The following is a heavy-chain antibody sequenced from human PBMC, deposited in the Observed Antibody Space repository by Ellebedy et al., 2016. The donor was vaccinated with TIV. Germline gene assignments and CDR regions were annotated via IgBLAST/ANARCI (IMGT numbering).Heavy chain of an antibody. Sequence: MPSETLSLTCTVSGGSISSSNYYRAWIRQPPGKGLEWIGSIYYSGSTHYNPSLRSRATMLVDTSKNHFSLNLNSVTAADTAVYYCARDPSPSGYYDSSGYPDTWGQGALVTVSS. CDR3: ARDPSPSGYYDSSGYPDT. D-gene: IGHD3-22*01. CDR1: GGSISSSNYY. CDR2: IYYSGST. J-gene: IGHJ5*02. V-gene: IGHV4-39*07.